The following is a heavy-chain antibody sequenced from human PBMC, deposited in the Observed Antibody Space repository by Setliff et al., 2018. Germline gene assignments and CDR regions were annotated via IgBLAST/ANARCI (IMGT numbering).Heavy chain of an antibody. V-gene: IGHV4-34*01. CDR2: INHSGST. J-gene: IGHJ4*02. CDR1: GGSFSGYY. D-gene: IGHD2-15*01. CDR3: ARASVVHAIAVGY. Sequence: SETLSLTCAVYGGSFSGYYWSWIRQPPGKGLEWIGEINHSGSTNYNPSLKSRVTISVDTFKNQFSLKLRSVTAADTAVYYCARASVVHAIAVGYWGQGTLVTVSS.